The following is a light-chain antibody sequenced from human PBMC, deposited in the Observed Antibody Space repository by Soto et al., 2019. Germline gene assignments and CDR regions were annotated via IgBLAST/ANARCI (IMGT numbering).Light chain of an antibody. CDR3: SSYTRSSTLEV. CDR1: SSDVGYYNY. CDR2: EVS. V-gene: IGLV2-14*01. J-gene: IGLJ3*02. Sequence: QPASVSGSPGQSITISCTGTSSDVGYYNYVSWYQQHPGKAPKLMIYEVSNRPSGVSNRFSGSKSGNTASLTISGLQAEDEADYYCSSYTRSSTLEVFGGGTKLTVL.